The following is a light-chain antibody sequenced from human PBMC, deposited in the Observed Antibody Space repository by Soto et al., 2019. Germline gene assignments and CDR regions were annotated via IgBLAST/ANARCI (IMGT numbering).Light chain of an antibody. J-gene: IGLJ1*01. CDR3: CSYTSTHTRV. Sequence: QSALTQPASVSGSPGQSITISCTGTSSDVGGYDFVSWYQHHPGKAPKLIIYDVNNRPSGLSNRFSGSKSGNTASLTISGLQNEDEADYFCCSYTSTHTRVFGTGTMVTVL. V-gene: IGLV2-14*01. CDR2: DVN. CDR1: SSDVGGYDF.